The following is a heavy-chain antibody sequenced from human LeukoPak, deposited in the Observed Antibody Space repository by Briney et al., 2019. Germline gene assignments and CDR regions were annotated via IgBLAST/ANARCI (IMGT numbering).Heavy chain of an antibody. Sequence: GGSLRLSCAASGFTFSSYAMSWVRQAPGKGLEWVSRISGSGDTYYADSVKGRFTISRDNYKNTVYLQMNSLRADDTALYYCAKREARSFEFWGQGTLVTVSS. V-gene: IGHV3-23*01. CDR2: ISGSGDT. CDR3: AKREARSFEF. D-gene: IGHD5-24*01. J-gene: IGHJ4*02. CDR1: GFTFSSYA.